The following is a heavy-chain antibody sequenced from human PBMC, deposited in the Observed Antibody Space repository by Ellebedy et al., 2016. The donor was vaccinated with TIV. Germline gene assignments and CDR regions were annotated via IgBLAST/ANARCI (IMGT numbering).Heavy chain of an antibody. Sequence: SQTLSLTXXISGDSVSSNSAAWNWIRQSPSRGLEWLGRTYYKSKWSEDHAPSVKSRITITPDTSKNQFSLRLDSVTPEDTGVYFCARGLAVLDYWGQGSLVTVSS. J-gene: IGHJ4*02. CDR3: ARGLAVLDY. CDR1: GDSVSSNSAA. D-gene: IGHD2-21*01. V-gene: IGHV6-1*01. CDR2: TYYKSKWSE.